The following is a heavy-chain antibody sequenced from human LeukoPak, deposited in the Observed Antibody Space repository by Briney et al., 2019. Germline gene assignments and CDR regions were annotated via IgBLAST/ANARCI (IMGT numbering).Heavy chain of an antibody. V-gene: IGHV3-7*01. CDR2: IKHDGSEQ. CDR3: ARSPTYYDFWSGDKSIDY. D-gene: IGHD3-3*01. CDR1: GLTFSTYW. J-gene: IGHJ4*02. Sequence: PGGCQRHSCAASGLTFSTYWMSWVRQAPGKGLEWVANIKHDGSEQYYVDSVKGRFTISRHNAENSLYLQMNSLRAEDTAMYYCARSPTYYDFWSGDKSIDYRGQGTLGTVSS.